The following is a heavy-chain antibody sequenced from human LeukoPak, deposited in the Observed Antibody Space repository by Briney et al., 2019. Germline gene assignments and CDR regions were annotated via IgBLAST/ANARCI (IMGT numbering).Heavy chain of an antibody. CDR3: ARDHAGSYYDSSGYYSY. CDR2: IKQDGSEK. V-gene: IGHV3-7*01. Sequence: SGGSLRLSCAASEFTFSSYWMSWVRQAPGKGLEWVANIKQDGSEKYYVDSVKGRFTISRDNAKNTLYLQMNSLRAEDTAVYYCARDHAGSYYDSSGYYSYWGQGTLVTVSS. CDR1: EFTFSSYW. J-gene: IGHJ4*02. D-gene: IGHD3-22*01.